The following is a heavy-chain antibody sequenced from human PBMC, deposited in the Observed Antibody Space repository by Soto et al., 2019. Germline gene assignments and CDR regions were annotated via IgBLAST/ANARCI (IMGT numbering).Heavy chain of an antibody. D-gene: IGHD3-9*01. CDR2: ISAYNGNT. CDR1: GYTFTSYG. J-gene: IGHJ6*02. V-gene: IGHV1-18*01. CDR3: ARDGELRYFDWAYYYYGMDV. Sequence: QVQLVQSGAEVKKPGASVKVSCKASGYTFTSYGISWVRQAPGQGLEWMGWISAYNGNTNYAQKLQGRVTMTTDTSTSTAYMELRRLRSDDTAVYYCARDGELRYFDWAYYYYGMDVWGQGTTVTVSS.